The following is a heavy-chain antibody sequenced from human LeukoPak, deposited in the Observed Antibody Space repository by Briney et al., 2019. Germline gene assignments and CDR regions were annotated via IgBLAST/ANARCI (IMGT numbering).Heavy chain of an antibody. Sequence: ASVKVSCKAYGYTFTSYAMNWVRQASGQGLEWMGRINPNSGGTDYAQKFQGRVTMTRDTSISTAYMELSRLRSDDTAVYYCARLLFGELDDYWGQGTLITVSS. D-gene: IGHD3-10*01. V-gene: IGHV1-2*06. CDR1: GYTFTSYA. CDR2: INPNSGGT. CDR3: ARLLFGELDDY. J-gene: IGHJ4*02.